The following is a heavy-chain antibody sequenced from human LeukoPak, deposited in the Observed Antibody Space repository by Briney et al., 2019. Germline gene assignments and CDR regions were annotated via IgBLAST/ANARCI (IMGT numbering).Heavy chain of an antibody. V-gene: IGHV4-34*01. CDR2: INHSGST. D-gene: IGHD1-1*01. CDR3: ATRGPVWTQSQSPFDY. J-gene: IGHJ4*02. CDR1: GGSFSGYY. Sequence: SETLSLTCAVYGGSFSGYYWSWNRQPPGKGLEWIGEINHSGSTNYNPSLKSRVTISVDTSKNQFSLKLSSVTAADTAVYYCATRGPVWTQSQSPFDYWGQGTLVTVSS.